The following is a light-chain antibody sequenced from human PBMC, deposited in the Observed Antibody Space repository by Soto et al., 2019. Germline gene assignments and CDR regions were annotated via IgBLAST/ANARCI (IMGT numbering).Light chain of an antibody. CDR2: AAS. Sequence: DIQMTQSPSSLSASVGDRVTITCRASQSISRYLKWYQQKTRKAPKLLIYAASSLQSGVPSRFSGSGSGTDFSLTISRLQPEDFATYYCQQSYSTPPYTFGQGTKLEIK. J-gene: IGKJ2*01. V-gene: IGKV1-39*01. CDR1: QSISRY. CDR3: QQSYSTPPYT.